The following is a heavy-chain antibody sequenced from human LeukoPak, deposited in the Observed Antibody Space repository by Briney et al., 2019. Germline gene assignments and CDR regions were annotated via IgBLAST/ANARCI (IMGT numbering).Heavy chain of an antibody. CDR2: ISAYNGNT. V-gene: IGHV1-18*01. CDR3: ARAKTVTVGAFDI. D-gene: IGHD4-17*01. Sequence: ASVKVSCKTSGYTFSNYNITWVRQAPGQGLEWLGWISAYNGNTNYAQKFQGRVTMTTEKSTTTAYMELRSLRSDDTAVYYCARAKTVTVGAFDIWGQGTMVTVSS. CDR1: GYTFSNYN. J-gene: IGHJ3*02.